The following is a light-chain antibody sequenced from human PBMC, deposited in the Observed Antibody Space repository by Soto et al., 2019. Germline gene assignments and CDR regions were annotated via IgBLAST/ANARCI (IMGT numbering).Light chain of an antibody. V-gene: IGLV2-23*01. Sequence: QSALTQPASVSGSPGQSITISCTGTSSDVGSYNLVSWYQQHPGKAPKLMIYEGSKRPSGVSNRFSGSKSGNTASLTISGLQAEEEADYYCCSYAGTRHVVFGGGTKVTVL. CDR3: CSYAGTRHVV. J-gene: IGLJ2*01. CDR1: SSDVGSYNL. CDR2: EGS.